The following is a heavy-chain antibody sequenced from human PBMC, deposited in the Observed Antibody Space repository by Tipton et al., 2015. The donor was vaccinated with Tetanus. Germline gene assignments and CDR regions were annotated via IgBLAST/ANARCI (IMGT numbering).Heavy chain of an antibody. D-gene: IGHD5-24*01. V-gene: IGHV4-31*03. Sequence: TLSLTCSVSGASISGGRYFWNWVRQHPEKGLEWIGYIYYSGDTYINPSLKTRVTISVDTSKNQFSLRLRSVAAADTAVYYCARGGRDAYNNPLGAFDVWGRGTTVTVSS. CDR2: IYYSGDT. CDR3: ARGGRDAYNNPLGAFDV. J-gene: IGHJ3*01. CDR1: GASISGGRYF.